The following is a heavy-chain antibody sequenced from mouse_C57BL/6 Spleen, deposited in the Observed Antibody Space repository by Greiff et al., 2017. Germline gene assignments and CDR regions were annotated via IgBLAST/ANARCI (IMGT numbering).Heavy chain of an antibody. CDR1: GYTFTDYE. CDR2: IDPDTGDT. CDR3: ARWGGYGAMVD. V-gene: IGHV1-15*01. J-gene: IGHJ4*01. D-gene: IGHD2-2*01. Sequence: VQLQQSGAELVRPGASVTLSCRASGYTFTDYEMHWVKQTPVHGLEWIGAIDPDTGDTAYHQKFKGKAILTVDNSSSTAYRGLRSLTSEGSAVYYCARWGGYGAMVDRGIRPSVTV.